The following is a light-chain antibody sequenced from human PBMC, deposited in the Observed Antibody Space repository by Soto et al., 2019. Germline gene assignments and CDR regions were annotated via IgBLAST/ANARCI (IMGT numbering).Light chain of an antibody. Sequence: EIVLTQSPGTLSLSPGERATLSCRASQSVSDMYLAWYQQKPRQAPRLLIYASNRATGIPGRFSGSGSGTDFTLTSRRLEPEDFAVYYWQHYGTSSLFGHGTKVEIK. CDR2: AS. J-gene: IGKJ1*01. CDR3: QHYGTSSL. CDR1: QSVSDMY. V-gene: IGKV3-20*01.